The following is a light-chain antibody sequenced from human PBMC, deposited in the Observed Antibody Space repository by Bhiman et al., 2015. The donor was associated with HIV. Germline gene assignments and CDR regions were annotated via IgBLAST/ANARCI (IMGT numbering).Light chain of an antibody. V-gene: IGLV2-14*03. CDR1: SRDVGGYDY. J-gene: IGLJ1*01. CDR3: SSLTSSLTYV. CDR2: DVS. Sequence: QSALTQPASVSGSPGQSITISCTGTSRDVGGYDYVSWYQQHPGKAPQLIIYDVSQRPSGISNRFSGSKSGNTASLTISGLQAEDEADYYCSSLTSSLTYVFGTGTNVTVL.